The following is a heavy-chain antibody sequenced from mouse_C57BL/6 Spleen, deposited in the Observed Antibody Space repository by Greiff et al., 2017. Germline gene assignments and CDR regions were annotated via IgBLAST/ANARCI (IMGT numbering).Heavy chain of an antibody. CDR1: GYTFTSYW. CDR2: IHPNSGST. J-gene: IGHJ2*01. V-gene: IGHV1-64*01. CDR3: ARDGDGYSFDY. D-gene: IGHD2-3*01. Sequence: QVQLQQPGAELVKPGASVKLSCKASGYTFTSYWMHWVKQRPGQGLEWIGMIHPNSGSTNYNEKFKSKATLTVDKSSSTAYMQLSSLTSEDSAVYYCARDGDGYSFDYWGQGTTLTVSS.